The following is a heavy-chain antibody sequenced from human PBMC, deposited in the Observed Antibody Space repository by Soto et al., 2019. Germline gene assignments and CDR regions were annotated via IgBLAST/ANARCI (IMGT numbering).Heavy chain of an antibody. D-gene: IGHD1-1*01. J-gene: IGHJ3*02. CDR1: GYSFTSYW. CDR2: IYPGDSDT. Sequence: PGESLKIACKGSGYSFTSYWIGWVRQMPGKGLEWMGIIYPGDSDTRYSPSFQGQVTISADKSISTAYLQWSSLKASDTAMYYCARKQLWGGRYNWNDAAFDIWGQGTMVTVSS. CDR3: ARKQLWGGRYNWNDAAFDI. V-gene: IGHV5-51*01.